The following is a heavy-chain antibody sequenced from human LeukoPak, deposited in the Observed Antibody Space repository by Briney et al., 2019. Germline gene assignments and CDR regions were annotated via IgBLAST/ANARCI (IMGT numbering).Heavy chain of an antibody. CDR3: ARALRGFLYYYYYMDV. J-gene: IGHJ6*03. CDR1: GGSISSYY. V-gene: IGHV4-59*01. CDR2: IYYSGST. D-gene: IGHD2/OR15-2a*01. Sequence: SETLSLTCTVSGGSISSYYWSWIRQPPGKGLEWIGYIYYSGSTDYNPSLKSRVTISVDTSKNQFSLKLSSVTAADTAVYYCARALRGFLYYYYYMDVWGKGTTVTVSS.